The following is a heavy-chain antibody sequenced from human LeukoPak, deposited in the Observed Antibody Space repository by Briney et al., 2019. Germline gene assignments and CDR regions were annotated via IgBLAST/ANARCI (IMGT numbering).Heavy chain of an antibody. V-gene: IGHV3-30*14. D-gene: IGHD1-26*01. J-gene: IGHJ6*02. Sequence: GGSLRLSCAASGFSFSHYALHWVRQAPGKGLEWLAFISYDGNVKYYADSVKGRFTISRDNSKNTLYLQMNSLRAEGTAVYYCARDVVGATTANYYYGMDVWGQGTTVTVSS. CDR1: GFSFSHYA. CDR3: ARDVVGATTANYYYGMDV. CDR2: ISYDGNVK.